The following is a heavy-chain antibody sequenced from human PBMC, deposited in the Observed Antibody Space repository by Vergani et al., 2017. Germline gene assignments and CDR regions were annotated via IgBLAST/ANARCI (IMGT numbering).Heavy chain of an antibody. CDR3: ARGDYGILTGYRY. CDR1: GYTFSNYY. Sequence: QVQVVQPGAEVKKSGASVKFSCKTSGYTFSNYYMHWVRQDPGQGLEWMGIINPSGGHTNYAQKFQGRVTMTRDTSTSTVYMELSSLRSEDTAIYYCARGDYGILTGYRYWGQGTLVTVSA. J-gene: IGHJ4*02. D-gene: IGHD3-9*01. V-gene: IGHV1-46*03. CDR2: INPSGGHT.